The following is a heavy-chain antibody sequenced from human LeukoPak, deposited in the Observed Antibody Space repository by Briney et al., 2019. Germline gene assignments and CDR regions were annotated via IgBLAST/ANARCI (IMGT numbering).Heavy chain of an antibody. CDR1: GGSISSYY. V-gene: IGHV4-59*12. D-gene: IGHD2-8*02. CDR3: AREGGGVQTNFDY. Sequence: SETLSLTCTVSGGSISSYYWSWIRQPPGKGLEWIGYIYYSGSTNYNPSLKSRVTISVDTSKNQFSLKLSSVTAADTAVYYCAREGGGVQTNFDYWGQGTLVTVSS. J-gene: IGHJ4*02. CDR2: IYYSGST.